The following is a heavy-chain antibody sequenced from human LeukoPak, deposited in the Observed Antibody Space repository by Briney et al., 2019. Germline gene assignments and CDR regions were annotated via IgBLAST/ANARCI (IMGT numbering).Heavy chain of an antibody. CDR3: ARARFPIWFGEPYFDY. V-gene: IGHV3-7*04. CDR1: GFTFSSYR. D-gene: IGHD3-10*01. Sequence: PGGSLRLSCAASGFTFSSYRMSWVRQAPGKGLEWVANIKQDGSEKYYVDSVKGRFTISRDNAKNSLYLQMSSLRAEDTAVYYCARARFPIWFGEPYFDYWGQGTLVTVSS. CDR2: IKQDGSEK. J-gene: IGHJ4*02.